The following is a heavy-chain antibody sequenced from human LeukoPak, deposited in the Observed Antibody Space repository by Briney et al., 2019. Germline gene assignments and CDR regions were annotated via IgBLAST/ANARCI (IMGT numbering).Heavy chain of an antibody. D-gene: IGHD6-13*01. J-gene: IGHJ4*02. CDR1: GGSISSDY. CDR2: IYYSGST. Sequence: SETLSLTCSVSGGSISSDYWGWIRQPSGKGLEWIGYIYYSGSTNYNPSLKSRVTISVDTSKNQFSLKLSSVTAADTAVYYCARVHKIKAAVVFDYWGQGTLVTVSS. CDR3: ARVHKIKAAVVFDY. V-gene: IGHV4-59*01.